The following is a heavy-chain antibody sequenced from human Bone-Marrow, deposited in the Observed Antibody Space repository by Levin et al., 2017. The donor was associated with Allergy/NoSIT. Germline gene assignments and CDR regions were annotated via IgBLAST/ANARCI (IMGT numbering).Heavy chain of an antibody. CDR3: AKALTSQWLVANPFDY. V-gene: IGHV3-30*18. J-gene: IGHJ4*02. CDR2: ISYDGNYE. CDR1: AFTFSDYA. D-gene: IGHD6-19*01. Sequence: GGSLRLSCAASAFTFSDYAMHWVRQAPGKGLEWVALISYDGNYEYYADSVKGRFTISRDNSKNTLYLEMRSLRTEDTAVYYCAKALTSQWLVANPFDYWGQGILVTVSS.